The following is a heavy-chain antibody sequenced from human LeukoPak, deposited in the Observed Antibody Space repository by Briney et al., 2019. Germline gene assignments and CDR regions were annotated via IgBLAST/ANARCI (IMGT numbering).Heavy chain of an antibody. V-gene: IGHV1-2*02. D-gene: IGHD6-13*01. Sequence: ASVKVSCKASGYTFTGYYMHWVRQAPGQGLEWMGWINPNSGGTNYAQKFQGRVTMTRDTSISTAYMELSRLRSDDTAVYHCARDRSSSGLNWFDPWGQGTLVTVSS. CDR2: INPNSGGT. CDR1: GYTFTGYY. CDR3: ARDRSSSGLNWFDP. J-gene: IGHJ5*02.